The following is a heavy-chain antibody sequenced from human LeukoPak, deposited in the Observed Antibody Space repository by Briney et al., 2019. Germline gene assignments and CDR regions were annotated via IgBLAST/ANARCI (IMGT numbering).Heavy chain of an antibody. Sequence: PGGSLRLSCAASGFTVSSNYMNWVRQAPGKGLEWVSGISWNSGSIGYADSVKGRFTISRDNAKNSLYLQMNSLRAEDTALYYCAKPIAITMIVVVIVKNWGQGTLVTVSS. D-gene: IGHD3-22*01. CDR2: ISWNSGSI. CDR3: AKPIAITMIVVVIVKN. CDR1: GFTVSSNY. J-gene: IGHJ4*02. V-gene: IGHV3-9*01.